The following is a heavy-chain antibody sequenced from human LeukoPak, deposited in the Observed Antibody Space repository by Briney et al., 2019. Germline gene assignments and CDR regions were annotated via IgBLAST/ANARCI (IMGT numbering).Heavy chain of an antibody. J-gene: IGHJ4*02. CDR3: TRRGVGGNVE. CDR2: IRSKANSYAT. Sequence: PGGSLKLSCAASGFTFSGSAMHWVRQASGKGLEWVGRIRSKANSYATAYAASVKGRFTISRDDSKNTAYLQMNSLKTEDTAVYCCTRRGVGGNVEWGQGTLVTVSS. V-gene: IGHV3-73*01. D-gene: IGHD2-21*01. CDR1: GFTFSGSA.